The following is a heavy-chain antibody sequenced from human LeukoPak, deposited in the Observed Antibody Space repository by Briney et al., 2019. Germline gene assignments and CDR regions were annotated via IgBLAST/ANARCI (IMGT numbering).Heavy chain of an antibody. CDR2: INWNGGST. J-gene: IGHJ4*02. Sequence: GGSLRLSCAASGFTFDDYGMNWVRQAPGKGLEWVSGINWNGGSTGYADSVKGRFTISRDNAKNSLYLQMNSLRAEDTAVYYCAKATVLLWFGELFYFDYWGQGTLVTVSS. V-gene: IGHV3-20*04. D-gene: IGHD3-10*01. CDR1: GFTFDDYG. CDR3: AKATVLLWFGELFYFDY.